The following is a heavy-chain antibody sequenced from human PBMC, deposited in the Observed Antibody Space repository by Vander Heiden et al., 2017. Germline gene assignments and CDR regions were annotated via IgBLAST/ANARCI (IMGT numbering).Heavy chain of an antibody. CDR3: VRDGDSPETDY. D-gene: IGHD2-21*01. J-gene: IGHJ4*02. CDR1: TFTFSDYA. CDR2: VSSRGTNT. Sequence: EVQLVESGGGLVRLVGSLRLSCSASTFTFSDYAMHWVRQAPGKGLEYVSAVSSRGTNTYNADSVKDRFNISRDNSKNTVYLHMSSLRPDDTAMYYCVRDGDSPETDYWGQGTLVTVSS. V-gene: IGHV3-64D*06.